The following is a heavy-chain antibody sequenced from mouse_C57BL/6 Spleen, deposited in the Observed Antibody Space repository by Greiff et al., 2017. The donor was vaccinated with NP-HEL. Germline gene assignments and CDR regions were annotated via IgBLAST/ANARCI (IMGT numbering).Heavy chain of an antibody. D-gene: IGHD1-1*01. Sequence: QVQLKQPGAELVKPGASVKLSCKASGYTFTSYWMQWVKQRPGQGLEWIGEIDPSDSYTNYNQKFKGKATLTVDTSSSTAYMQLSSLTSEDSAVYYCAIYGSSYEDAMDYWGQGTSVTVSS. CDR1: GYTFTSYW. J-gene: IGHJ4*01. CDR2: IDPSDSYT. CDR3: AIYGSSYEDAMDY. V-gene: IGHV1-50*01.